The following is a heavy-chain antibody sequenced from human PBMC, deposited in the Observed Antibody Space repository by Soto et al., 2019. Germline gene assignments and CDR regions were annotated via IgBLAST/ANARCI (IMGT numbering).Heavy chain of an antibody. D-gene: IGHD2-8*01. J-gene: IGHJ4*02. CDR3: VSQRTSVLTQAYFDY. CDR2: VYYRGRS. Sequence: KPXGTLSLTGTVSGGSVSNSNYYWGWIRQSPGKGLEWIGSVYYRGRSYSKSSVKSRVTISVDTSKNQFSLNLNSVTASDTAVYYCVSQRTSVLTQAYFDYWGPGALVTVSS. V-gene: IGHV4-39*01. CDR1: GGSVSNSNYY.